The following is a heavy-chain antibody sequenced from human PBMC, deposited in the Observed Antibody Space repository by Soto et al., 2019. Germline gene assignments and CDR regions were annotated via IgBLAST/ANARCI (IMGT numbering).Heavy chain of an antibody. Sequence: QGQLLESGGGVVQPGRSLRLSCAASGLTFSSSAMHWVRQAPGKGLEWVAMISHDGSHEYYGDSVKGRFSVSRDNSHNTQHSQINSLRDANTAVYFCARNSANRLVRGWLDPWGQGTLVTVSS. D-gene: IGHD1-26*01. CDR1: GLTFSSSA. CDR3: ARNSANRLVRGWLDP. V-gene: IGHV3-30-3*01. J-gene: IGHJ5*02. CDR2: ISHDGSHE.